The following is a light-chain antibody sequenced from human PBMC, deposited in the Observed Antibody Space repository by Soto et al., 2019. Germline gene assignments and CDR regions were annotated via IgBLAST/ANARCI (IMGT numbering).Light chain of an antibody. V-gene: IGLV1-40*01. CDR2: GNS. J-gene: IGLJ1*01. CDR3: QSYDRNYV. CDR1: SSNIGAGYD. Sequence: QLVLTQPPSVSGAPGQRVTISCTGSSSNIGAGYDVHWYQQLPGTAPKLLIYGNSNRPSGVPDRFSGSKSGTSASLAITGLQAEDEADYYCQSYDRNYVFGTGTKVTVL.